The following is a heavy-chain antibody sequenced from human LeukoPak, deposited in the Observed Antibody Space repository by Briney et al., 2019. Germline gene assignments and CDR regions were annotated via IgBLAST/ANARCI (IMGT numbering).Heavy chain of an antibody. J-gene: IGHJ4*02. CDR3: ARDGDGGNSDY. Sequence: SVKVSCKASGGTFSSYAISWVRQAPGQGLEWMGRIIPILGIANYAQKFQGRVTITADKSTSTAYMDLSSLRSEDTAVYYCARDGDGGNSDYWGQGTLVTVSS. V-gene: IGHV1-69*04. CDR2: IIPILGIA. D-gene: IGHD4-23*01. CDR1: GGTFSSYA.